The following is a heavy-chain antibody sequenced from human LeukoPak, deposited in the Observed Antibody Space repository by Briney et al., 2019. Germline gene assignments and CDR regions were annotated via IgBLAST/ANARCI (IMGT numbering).Heavy chain of an antibody. CDR1: GYTFTSYY. V-gene: IGHV1-46*01. CDR3: ARGARIWLQFKTSAGFDY. Sequence: ASVKVSCKASGYTFTSYYMNWVRQAPGQGLEWMGMINTSGGKRNYAQKFQGRVTMTTDTSTSTVYMELSSLRSEDTAVYYCARGARIWLQFKTSAGFDYWGQGTLLTVSS. CDR2: INTSGGKR. J-gene: IGHJ4*02. D-gene: IGHD5-24*01.